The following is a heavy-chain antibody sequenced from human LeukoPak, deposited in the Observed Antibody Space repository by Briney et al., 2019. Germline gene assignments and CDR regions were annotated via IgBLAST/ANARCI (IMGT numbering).Heavy chain of an antibody. CDR3: ARDIAPAGLFFDH. CDR2: IKYDGSEK. D-gene: IGHD6-13*01. J-gene: IGHJ4*02. Sequence: PGGSLRLSCAASGFTLSGYWMSWVRQAPGKGLEWVANIKYDGSEKDYVDSVKGRFTISRDNAKNSLYLQMNSLRAEDTAVYYCARDIAPAGLFFDHWGQGTLVTVSS. V-gene: IGHV3-7*01. CDR1: GFTLSGYW.